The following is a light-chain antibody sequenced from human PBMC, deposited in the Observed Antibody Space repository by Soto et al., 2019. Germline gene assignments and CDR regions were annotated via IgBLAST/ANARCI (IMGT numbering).Light chain of an antibody. CDR2: DAC. J-gene: IGKJ5*01. CDR3: QQHNDWPT. Sequence: VMTQAPATLSLSPGQRATLSCRASQSINSDLAWYQQKPGQAPRLLIHDACTRATGIPARFSGSGSGTEFILTISSVESEDFAIYYCQQHNDWPTFGQGTRLEI. V-gene: IGKV3-15*01. CDR1: QSINSD.